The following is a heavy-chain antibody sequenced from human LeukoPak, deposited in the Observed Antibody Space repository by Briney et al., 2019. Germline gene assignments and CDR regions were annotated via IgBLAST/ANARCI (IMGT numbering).Heavy chain of an antibody. J-gene: IGHJ4*02. CDR3: AKSLWFGEMGFDC. D-gene: IGHD3-10*01. CDR1: GFIFNNYW. CDR2: ISGSGGRT. V-gene: IGHV3-23*01. Sequence: GGSLRLSCAASGFIFNNYWMSWVRQAPGKGLEWVSGISGSGGRTYYADSVKGRFTISRDNSKNTLSLQMNILRAEDTAVFYCAKSLWFGEMGFDCWGQGTLVTVSS.